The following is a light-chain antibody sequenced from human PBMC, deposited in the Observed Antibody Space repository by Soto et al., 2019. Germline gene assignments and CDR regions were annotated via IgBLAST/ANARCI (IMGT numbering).Light chain of an antibody. CDR1: QSIRSS. CDR2: AAS. CDR3: QQTYRTPPR. Sequence: DIQMTQSPSSLSASVGDRVTITCRASQSIRSSLNWYQQKPGKAPKLLLYAASSLQSGVPSRFSGSGSGTDFTLNITSLQPEDLATYYCQQTYRTPPRFGQGTRLEI. J-gene: IGKJ5*01. V-gene: IGKV1-39*01.